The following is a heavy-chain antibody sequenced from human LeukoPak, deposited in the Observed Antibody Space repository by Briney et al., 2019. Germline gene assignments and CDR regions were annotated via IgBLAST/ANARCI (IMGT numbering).Heavy chain of an antibody. J-gene: IGHJ3*02. CDR2: ISWNSGSI. Sequence: GRSLRLSCAASGFTFDDYAMHWVRQAPGKGLEWVSGISWNSGSIGYADSVKGRFTISRDNAKNSLYLQMNSLRAEDTALYYCAKITRRGWILYGDAFDIWRQGTMVTVSP. CDR3: AKITRRGWILYGDAFDI. CDR1: GFTFDDYA. D-gene: IGHD5-18*01. V-gene: IGHV3-9*01.